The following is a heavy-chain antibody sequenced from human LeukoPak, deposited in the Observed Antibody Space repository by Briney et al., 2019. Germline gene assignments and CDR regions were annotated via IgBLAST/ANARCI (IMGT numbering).Heavy chain of an antibody. CDR1: GYTFTGYY. V-gene: IGHV1-2*02. Sequence: ASVNVSCKPSGYTFTGYYMHWVRQAPGQGLEWMGWINPNSGGTNYAQKFQGRVTMTRDTSISTAYMELSRLRSDDTAVYYCAREIYDSSGLDYWGQGTLVTVSS. J-gene: IGHJ4*02. D-gene: IGHD3-22*01. CDR2: INPNSGGT. CDR3: AREIYDSSGLDY.